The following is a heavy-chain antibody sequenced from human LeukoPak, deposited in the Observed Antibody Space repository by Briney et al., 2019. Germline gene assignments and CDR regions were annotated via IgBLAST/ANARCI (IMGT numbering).Heavy chain of an antibody. V-gene: IGHV3-7*01. J-gene: IGHJ4*02. D-gene: IGHD6-19*01. CDR2: INHDGSEQ. CDR3: ARAHSSAWGY. CDR1: GFTFSRYW. Sequence: GGSLRLSCAASGFTFSRYWMSWVRQVPGKGLEWVANINHDGSEQHYVDSVKGRFTISRDNAKNSLYLQINSLTAEDTAVYYCARAHSSAWGYWGQGTLVTVSS.